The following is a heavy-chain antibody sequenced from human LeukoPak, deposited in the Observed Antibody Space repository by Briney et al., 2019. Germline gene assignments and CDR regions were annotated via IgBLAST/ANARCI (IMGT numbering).Heavy chain of an antibody. Sequence: SETLSLTCAVDGGSFSDYFWSWIRQPPGKGLEWIGEINHSGSTNYNPSLKSRVIMSVDTSKNQFSLKLSSVTAADTAVYYCARGRYSSGWFIIRFDYWGQGTLVAVSP. J-gene: IGHJ4*02. D-gene: IGHD6-19*01. CDR2: INHSGST. CDR3: ARGRYSSGWFIIRFDY. V-gene: IGHV4-34*01. CDR1: GGSFSDYF.